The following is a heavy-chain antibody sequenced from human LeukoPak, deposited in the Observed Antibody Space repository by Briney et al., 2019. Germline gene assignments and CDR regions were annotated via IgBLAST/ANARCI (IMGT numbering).Heavy chain of an antibody. Sequence: GSSVKVSCKASGGTDSSHAINWVRQAPGQGLEWMGKIIPLLNIAHYAQKFQDRVSITADKSTSTAYMELSSLRFEDTAMYYCARRVAFDIWGQGTMVTAAS. V-gene: IGHV1-69*04. J-gene: IGHJ3*02. CDR2: IIPLLNIA. CDR1: GGTDSSHA. CDR3: ARRVAFDI.